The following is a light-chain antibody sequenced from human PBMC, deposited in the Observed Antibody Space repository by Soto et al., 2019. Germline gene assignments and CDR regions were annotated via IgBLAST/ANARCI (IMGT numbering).Light chain of an antibody. Sequence: QSALTQPASVSGSPGQSITISCTGTSSDVGGYNYVSWYQQHPGKAPKLMIYDVSNRPSGVSNRFSGSKSGNTASLTISGLQAEDEADYYCRSYTSSSTLVFRTGTKVTVL. V-gene: IGLV2-14*01. J-gene: IGLJ1*01. CDR1: SSDVGGYNY. CDR3: RSYTSSSTLV. CDR2: DVS.